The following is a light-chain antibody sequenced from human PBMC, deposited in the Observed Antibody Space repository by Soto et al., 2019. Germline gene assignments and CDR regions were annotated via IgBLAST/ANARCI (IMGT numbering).Light chain of an antibody. CDR2: DAS. Sequence: DIQMTQSPSTLSASVGDRVTVTCRASASINIWLAWYQQQPGKAPKLLIYDASSLESGVPSRFSGSGSGTEFTLTISSLQPDDFATYYCQHYNSFSSGYAFGQGTKLETK. V-gene: IGKV1-5*01. CDR3: QHYNSFSSGYA. J-gene: IGKJ2*01. CDR1: ASINIW.